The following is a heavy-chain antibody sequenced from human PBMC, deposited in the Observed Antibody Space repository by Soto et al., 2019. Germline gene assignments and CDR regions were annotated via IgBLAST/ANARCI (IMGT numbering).Heavy chain of an antibody. CDR2: ISYDGSNK. CDR3: ARTAAIFSSWWGMDV. D-gene: IGHD2-8*02. J-gene: IGHJ6*02. Sequence: QVQLVESGGGVVQPGRSLRLSCAASGFTFSSYAMHWVRQAPGKGLEWVAGISYDGSNKYYADSVKGRFTISRDNSKNTLYLQMNSLRAEDTAVYYCARTAAIFSSWWGMDVWGQWTTVTASS. CDR1: GFTFSSYA. V-gene: IGHV3-30-3*01.